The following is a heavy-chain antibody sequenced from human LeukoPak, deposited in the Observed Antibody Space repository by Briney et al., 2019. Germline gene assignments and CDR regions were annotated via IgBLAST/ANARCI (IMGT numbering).Heavy chain of an antibody. CDR2: ISSNGGST. CDR1: GFTFSSYA. CDR3: ARGMGLYCSSTSCSSFDY. J-gene: IGHJ4*02. Sequence: GGSLRLSCAASGFTFSSYAMHWVREAPGKGLEYVSAISSNGGSTYYANSVKGRFPFSRDNSKNTLYLQMGSLRAEDMAVYYCARGMGLYCSSTSCSSFDYWGQGTLFTASS. D-gene: IGHD2-2*01. V-gene: IGHV3-64*01.